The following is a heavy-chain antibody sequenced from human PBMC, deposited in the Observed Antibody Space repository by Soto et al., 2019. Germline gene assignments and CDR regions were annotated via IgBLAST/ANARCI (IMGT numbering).Heavy chain of an antibody. J-gene: IGHJ5*02. CDR1: GGTFSSYA. CDR3: AVTYYDILTGYPNWFDP. D-gene: IGHD3-9*01. V-gene: IGHV1-69*01. Sequence: QVQLVQSGAEVKKPGSSVKVSCKASGGTFSSYAISWVRQAPGQGLEWMGGIIPIFGTANYAQKFQGRVTITADESTSTAYMVLSSLRSEDTAVYYCAVTYYDILTGYPNWFDPWGQGTLVTVSS. CDR2: IIPIFGTA.